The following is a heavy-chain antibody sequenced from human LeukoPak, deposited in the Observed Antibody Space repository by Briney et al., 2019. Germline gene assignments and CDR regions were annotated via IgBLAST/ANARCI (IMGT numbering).Heavy chain of an antibody. CDR1: GGSISSYY. J-gene: IGHJ4*02. CDR3: ARLETTVVTHLDY. CDR2: IYYSGST. D-gene: IGHD4-23*01. V-gene: IGHV4-59*01. Sequence: SETLSLTCTVSGGSISSYYWSWIRQPPGKGLEWIGYIYYSGSTNYNPSLKSRVTISVDTSKNQFSLKLSSVTAADTAVYYCARLETTVVTHLDYWGQGTLVTVSS.